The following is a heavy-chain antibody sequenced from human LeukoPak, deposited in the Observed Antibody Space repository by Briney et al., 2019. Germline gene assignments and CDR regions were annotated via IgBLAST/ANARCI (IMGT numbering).Heavy chain of an antibody. CDR2: ISSSGSTI. D-gene: IGHD4/OR15-4a*01. CDR1: GFTFSSYE. CDR3: ARSNFLYYFDY. V-gene: IGHV3-48*03. J-gene: IGHJ4*02. Sequence: GGSLRLSCAASGFTFSSYEMNWVRQAPGKGLEWVSYISSSGSTIYYADSVKGRFTISRDNAKNSLYLQMNSLRAEDTAVYYCARSNFLYYFDYWGQGTLVTVSS.